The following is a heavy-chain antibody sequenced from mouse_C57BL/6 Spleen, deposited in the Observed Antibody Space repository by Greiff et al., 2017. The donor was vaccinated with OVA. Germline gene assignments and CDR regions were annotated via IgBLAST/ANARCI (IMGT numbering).Heavy chain of an antibody. CDR2: IDPSDSYT. D-gene: IGHD1-1*01. V-gene: IGHV1-69*01. J-gene: IGHJ2*01. CDR1: GYTFTSYW. CDR3: ARYDYGSSYYFDY. Sequence: QVQLQQPGAELVMPGASVKLSCKASGYTFTSYWMHWVKQRPGQGLEWIGEIDPSDSYTNYNQKFKGKSTLTVDKSSSTAYMQLSSLTSEDSAVYYCARYDYGSSYYFDYWGQGTTLTVSS.